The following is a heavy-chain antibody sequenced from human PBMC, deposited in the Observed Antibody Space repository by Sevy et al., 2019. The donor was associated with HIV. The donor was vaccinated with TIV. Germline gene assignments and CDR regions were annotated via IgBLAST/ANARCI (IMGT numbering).Heavy chain of an antibody. CDR2: INGRGGST. J-gene: IGHJ4*02. V-gene: IGHV3-23*01. CDR1: GYSFSSYA. CDR3: ARPSARIAAAASAFYDN. Sequence: GSLRLSCVVSGYSFSSYAISWVRQAPGKGLEWVSTINGRGGSTYYADSVKGRFTISRDNPKKTLFLQMINLRVDDTAIYYCARPSARIAAAASAFYDNWGQGTLVTVSS. D-gene: IGHD6-13*01.